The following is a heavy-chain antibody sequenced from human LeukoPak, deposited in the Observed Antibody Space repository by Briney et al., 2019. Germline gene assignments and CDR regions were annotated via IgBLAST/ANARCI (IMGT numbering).Heavy chain of an antibody. CDR3: ARGHYVPSSGGNLPRVLYFQN. Sequence: SVKVSCKASADSFNNYPIHWVRQAPGQGPEWMGGLIPIFGLPEYPQTFQGRVTITADESTKTAYLEMSSLRSEDTAIYYCARGHYVPSSGGNLPRVLYFQNWGQGTLVTVSS. D-gene: IGHD2-15*01. CDR2: LIPIFGLP. V-gene: IGHV1-69*01. J-gene: IGHJ1*01. CDR1: ADSFNNYP.